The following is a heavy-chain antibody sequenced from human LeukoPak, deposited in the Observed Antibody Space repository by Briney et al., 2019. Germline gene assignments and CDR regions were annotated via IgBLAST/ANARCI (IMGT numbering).Heavy chain of an antibody. D-gene: IGHD6-13*01. Sequence: GGSLRLSCAASGFTFSSYWMSWVRQAPGKGLEWVANIKQDGSEKYYVDSVKGRFTISRDNAKNSLYLQMNSLRAEDTAVYYCARVDSSSWPAIDYWGQGTLVTVSS. V-gene: IGHV3-7*01. CDR1: GFTFSSYW. J-gene: IGHJ4*02. CDR3: ARVDSSSWPAIDY. CDR2: IKQDGSEK.